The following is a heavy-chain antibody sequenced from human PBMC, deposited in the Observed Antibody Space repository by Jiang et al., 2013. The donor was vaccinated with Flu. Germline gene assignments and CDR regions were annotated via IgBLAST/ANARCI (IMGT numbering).Heavy chain of an antibody. Sequence: GLEWMGIIYPGDSDTRYSPSFQGQVTISADKSISTAYLQWSSLKASDTAMYYCARLPNWNSGYFDYWGQGTLVTVSS. V-gene: IGHV5-51*01. J-gene: IGHJ4*02. CDR3: ARLPNWNSGYFDY. D-gene: IGHD1-7*01. CDR2: IYPGDSDT.